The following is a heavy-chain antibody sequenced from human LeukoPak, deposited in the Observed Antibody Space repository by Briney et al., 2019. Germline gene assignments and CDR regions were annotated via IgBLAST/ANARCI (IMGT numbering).Heavy chain of an antibody. D-gene: IGHD1-26*01. Sequence: GESLKISCKGSGYSFTSYWIGWVRQMPGKGLEWMGIINPGDSDTRYSPSFQGQVTISADKSISTAYLQWGSLKASDTAMYYCATTLIDGSYPYYYYGMDVWGQGTTVTVSS. CDR1: GYSFTSYW. CDR2: INPGDSDT. V-gene: IGHV5-51*01. J-gene: IGHJ6*02. CDR3: ATTLIDGSYPYYYYGMDV.